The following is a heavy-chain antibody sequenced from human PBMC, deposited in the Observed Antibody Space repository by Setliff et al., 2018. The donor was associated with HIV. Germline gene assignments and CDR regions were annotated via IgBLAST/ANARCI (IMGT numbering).Heavy chain of an antibody. V-gene: IGHV5-51*01. CDR1: GYSFTNYW. CDR2: IYPADSDT. CDR3: SRASDPSHRMPPTNYYYYMDV. Sequence: HGESLKISCKGSGYSFTNYWIGWVRQVPGKGLEWMGIIYPADSDTRYSPSFQGQVTISADKSISTAYLQWSSLRASDTAVYYCSRASDPSHRMPPTNYYYYMDVWGKGTKVTVSS. D-gene: IGHD2-2*01. J-gene: IGHJ6*03.